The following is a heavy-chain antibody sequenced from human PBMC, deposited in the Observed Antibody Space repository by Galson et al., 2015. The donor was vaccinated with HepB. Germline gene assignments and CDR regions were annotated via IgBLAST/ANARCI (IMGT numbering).Heavy chain of an antibody. Sequence: LSLTCTASGASITNYYWSWIRQPAGKGLEWIGRMYATGSSNYNPSLKSRVTMSIDTSKNQFSLKLTSVTAADTAMYYCAREAGTTVVLDYWGQGILVTVSS. CDR3: AREAGTTVVLDY. D-gene: IGHD4-17*01. V-gene: IGHV4-4*07. CDR2: MYATGSS. CDR1: GASITNYY. J-gene: IGHJ4*02.